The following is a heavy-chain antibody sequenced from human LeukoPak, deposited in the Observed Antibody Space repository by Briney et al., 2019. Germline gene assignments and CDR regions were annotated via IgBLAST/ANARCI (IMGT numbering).Heavy chain of an antibody. V-gene: IGHV3-30*18. D-gene: IGHD3-10*01. Sequence: GGSLRLSCAASGFTFSSYGMHWVRQAPGKGLEWVAVISYDGSNKYYADSVKGRFTISRDNSKNTLYLQMNSLRAEDTAVYYCANAGGVSYFDYWGQGTLVTVSS. J-gene: IGHJ4*02. CDR2: ISYDGSNK. CDR1: GFTFSSYG. CDR3: ANAGGVSYFDY.